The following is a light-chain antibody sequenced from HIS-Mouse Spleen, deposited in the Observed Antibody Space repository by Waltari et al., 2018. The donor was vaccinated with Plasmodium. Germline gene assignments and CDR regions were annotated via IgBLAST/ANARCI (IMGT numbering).Light chain of an antibody. CDR3: SSYTSSSTLDVV. CDR1: SSDDGGYNS. Sequence: QSALTYPASVSGSPGQPIPISCTVTSSDDGGYNSVSWYHQHPGKAPKLMISDVSNRPSGGSNRFSGSKSGNTASLTISGLQAEDEADYYCSSYTSSSTLDVVFGGGTKLTVL. V-gene: IGLV2-14*03. J-gene: IGLJ2*01. CDR2: DVS.